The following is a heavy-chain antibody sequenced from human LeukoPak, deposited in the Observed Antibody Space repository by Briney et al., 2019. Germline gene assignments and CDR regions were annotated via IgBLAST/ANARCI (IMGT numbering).Heavy chain of an antibody. D-gene: IGHD1-26*01. J-gene: IGHJ4*02. CDR3: ASAGSYSVDY. CDR2: TYYSGST. CDR1: GGSIGSSSYY. Sequence: SETLSLTCTVSGGSIGSSSYYWGWIRQPPGKGLEWIGSTYYSGSTYYNPSLESRVTISVDTSKNQFSLKLSSVAAADTAVYYCASAGSYSVDYWGQGTLVTVSS. V-gene: IGHV4-39*01.